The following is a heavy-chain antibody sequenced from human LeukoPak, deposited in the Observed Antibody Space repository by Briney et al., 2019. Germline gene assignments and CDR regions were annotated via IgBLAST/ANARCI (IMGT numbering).Heavy chain of an antibody. V-gene: IGHV1-18*04. CDR2: ISAYNGNT. CDR3: ARGGGIVVGPGAFDI. Sequence: ASVKVSCKASGYTFTGYYKHWVRQAPGQGLDWMGWISAYNGNTNYAQKLQGRVTMTTDTSTSTAYMELRSLRSDDTAVYYCARGGGIVVGPGAFDIWGQGTMVTVSS. D-gene: IGHD2-2*01. CDR1: GYTFTGYY. J-gene: IGHJ3*02.